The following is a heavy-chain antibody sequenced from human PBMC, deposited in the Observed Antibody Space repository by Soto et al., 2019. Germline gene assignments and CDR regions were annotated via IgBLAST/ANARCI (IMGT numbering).Heavy chain of an antibody. CDR2: IYPGDSDT. V-gene: IGHV5-51*01. CDR3: ARGYYAFWSGPLDY. Sequence: EVLMVQTGAEVKKPGESVKISCRTSGTNYWIAWVRQRPGKGLEWLGIIYPGDSDTRYSPSFHGQVTISADKSINTTYLRWSTLKASDSGIYFCARGYYAFWSGPLDYWGQGTLVTVSS. D-gene: IGHD3-3*01. CDR1: GTNYW. J-gene: IGHJ4*02.